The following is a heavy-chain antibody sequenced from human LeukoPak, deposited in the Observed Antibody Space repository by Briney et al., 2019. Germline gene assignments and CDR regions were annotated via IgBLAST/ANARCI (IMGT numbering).Heavy chain of an antibody. CDR1: GGSISSSSYY. CDR3: ARAFYSSGWGVDY. CDR2: IYYSGST. Sequence: KASETLSLTCTVSGGSISSSSYYWGWIRQPPGKGLEWIGSIYYSGSTYYNPSLKSRVTISVDTSKSQFSLKLSSVTAADTAVYYCARAFYSSGWGVDYWGQGTLVTVSS. D-gene: IGHD6-19*01. J-gene: IGHJ4*02. V-gene: IGHV4-39*07.